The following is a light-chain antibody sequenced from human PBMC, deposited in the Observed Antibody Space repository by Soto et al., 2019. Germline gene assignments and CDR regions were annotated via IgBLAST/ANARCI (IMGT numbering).Light chain of an antibody. CDR1: KLGDYY. CDR2: LDS. V-gene: IGLV3-1*01. Sequence: SYELSQPPSVSVSPGQTATISCSGEKLGDYYAAWYQQKPGQSPILVIYLDSKRPSGIPERFSGSKSGTSASLAISGLRSEDEGDYYCASWDGGLSGFFGGGTKLTVL. CDR3: ASWDGGLSGF. J-gene: IGLJ2*01.